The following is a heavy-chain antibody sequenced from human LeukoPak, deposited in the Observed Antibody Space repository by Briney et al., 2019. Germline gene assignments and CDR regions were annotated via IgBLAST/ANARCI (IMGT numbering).Heavy chain of an antibody. J-gene: IGHJ4*02. V-gene: IGHV1-18*01. Sequence: GASVTVSCTASGYTFTSYGINWVGQAPGQGLEWMGWISAYNGNTNYAQTLQGRVTITRETSKSTAYMEVRRLRADDTGVYYGAVYLLPTWYSSAWYFVYCGQGTLVTVSS. CDR1: GYTFTSYG. CDR3: AVYLLPTWYSSAWYFVY. D-gene: IGHD6-19*01. CDR2: ISAYNGNT.